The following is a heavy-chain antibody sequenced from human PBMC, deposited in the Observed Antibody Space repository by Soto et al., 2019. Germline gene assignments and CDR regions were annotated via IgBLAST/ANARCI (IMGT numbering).Heavy chain of an antibody. CDR3: ARGYRDDYYDAFGAFDI. V-gene: IGHV4-61*01. J-gene: IGHJ3*02. CDR2: IYYSGST. CDR1: GGSVSSGSYY. Sequence: PSETLSLTCTVSGGSVSSGSYYWSWIRQPPGKGLEWIGYIYYSGSTNYNPSLKSRVTISVDTSKNQFSLKLSSVTAADTAVYYCARGYRDDYYDAFGAFDIWGQGTMVTV. D-gene: IGHD3-22*01.